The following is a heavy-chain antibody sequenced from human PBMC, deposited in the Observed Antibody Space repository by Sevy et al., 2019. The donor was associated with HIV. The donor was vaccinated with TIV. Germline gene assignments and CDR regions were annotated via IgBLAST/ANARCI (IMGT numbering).Heavy chain of an antibody. CDR3: ARGGYCSGGSCYGPPDP. CDR1: GFTFSIYS. V-gene: IGHV3-21*01. Sequence: GGSLRLSCAASGFTFSIYSMTWVRQAPGKELEWVSSISSRSSYIYYADSVKGRFTISRDNAKNSLYLQMNSLRAEDMAVYYCARGGYCSGGSCYGPPDPWGQGTLVTVSS. J-gene: IGHJ5*02. CDR2: ISSRSSYI. D-gene: IGHD2-15*01.